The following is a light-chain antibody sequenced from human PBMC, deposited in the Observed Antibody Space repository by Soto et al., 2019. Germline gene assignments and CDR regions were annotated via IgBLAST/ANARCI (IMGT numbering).Light chain of an antibody. CDR2: KAS. V-gene: IGKV1-5*03. J-gene: IGKJ1*01. Sequence: DIQMTQSPSTLSASVGDRVTITCRASQSISSWLAWYQQKPGKAPKLLIYKASSLESGGPSRFSGSGYGTEFTLTISSLQPDDFATYYCQQYNSYSRTFGQGTKVEI. CDR1: QSISSW. CDR3: QQYNSYSRT.